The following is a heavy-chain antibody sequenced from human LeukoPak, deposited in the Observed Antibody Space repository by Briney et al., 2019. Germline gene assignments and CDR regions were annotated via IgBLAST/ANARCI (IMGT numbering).Heavy chain of an antibody. J-gene: IGHJ5*02. CDR3: AKGGSFWSHYFPANWFDP. D-gene: IGHD3-3*01. CDR1: GFTFSSYA. Sequence: GGSLSLSCAASGFTFSSYAMTWVRQAPGKGLEWVSGISGSGGSTYDADSVKGRFTISRDNSKNTLYLQMNSLRAEDTAVYYCAKGGSFWSHYFPANWFDPWGQGTLVTVSS. V-gene: IGHV3-23*01. CDR2: ISGSGGST.